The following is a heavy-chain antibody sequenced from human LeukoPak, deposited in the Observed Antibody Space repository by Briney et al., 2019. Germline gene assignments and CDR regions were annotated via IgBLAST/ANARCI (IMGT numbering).Heavy chain of an antibody. J-gene: IGHJ4*02. V-gene: IGHV3-49*04. CDR1: GFTFGDYA. D-gene: IGHD2-2*01. CDR3: TRVLGCSSTSCYPYYFDY. CDR2: IRSKAYGGTT. Sequence: PGRSLRLSCTASGFTFGDYAMSWVRQAPGKGLEWVGFIRSKAYGGTTEYAASVEGRFTISRDDSKSITYLQMNSLKTEDTAVYYCTRVLGCSSTSCYPYYFDYWGQGTLVTVSS.